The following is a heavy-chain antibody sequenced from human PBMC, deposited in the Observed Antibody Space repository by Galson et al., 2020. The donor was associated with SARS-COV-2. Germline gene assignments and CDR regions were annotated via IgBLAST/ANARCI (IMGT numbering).Heavy chain of an antibody. Sequence: GESLKISCDGSGYSITTYWNGWVRQMPEKGLEWMGIIHPGDSDTRYSPSFEGQVTISADKSTSTAYLQWSSLNASDTAMYYCARRWRNYSYGYGGMDVWGQGTTVTVSS. D-gene: IGHD5-18*01. J-gene: IGHJ6*02. CDR1: GYSITTYW. CDR2: IHPGDSDT. CDR3: ARRWRNYSYGYGGMDV. V-gene: IGHV5-51*01.